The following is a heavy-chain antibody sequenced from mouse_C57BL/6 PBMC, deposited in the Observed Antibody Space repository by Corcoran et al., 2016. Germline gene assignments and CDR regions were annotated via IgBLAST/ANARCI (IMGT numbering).Heavy chain of an antibody. V-gene: IGHV1-18*01. CDR1: GYTFTDYN. CDR3: ARSYYGSSYPWFAY. Sequence: EVQLQQSGPELVKPGASVKIPCKASGYTFTDYNMDWVKQSHGKSLEWIGDINPNNVGTIYNQKFKGKATLTVDKSSSTAYMELRSLTSEDTAVYYCARSYYGSSYPWFAYWGQGTLVTVSA. CDR2: INPNNVGT. J-gene: IGHJ3*01. D-gene: IGHD1-1*01.